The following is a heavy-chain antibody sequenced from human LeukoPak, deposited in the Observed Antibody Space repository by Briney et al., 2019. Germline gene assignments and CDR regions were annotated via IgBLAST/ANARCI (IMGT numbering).Heavy chain of an antibody. CDR3: ARDLTAGYYYGMDV. Sequence: PGGSLRLSCAASGFTFSSYSMNWVRQAPGKGLEWVSSISSSSSYIYYADSVKGRFTISRDNAKNSLYLQMNSLRAEDTAVYYCARDLTAGYYYGMDVWGQGTTVTVSS. V-gene: IGHV3-21*01. J-gene: IGHJ6*02. CDR1: GFTFSSYS. D-gene: IGHD2-8*02. CDR2: ISSSSSYI.